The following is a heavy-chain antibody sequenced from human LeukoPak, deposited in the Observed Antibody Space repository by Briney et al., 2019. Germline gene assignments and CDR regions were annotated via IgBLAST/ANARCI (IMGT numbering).Heavy chain of an antibody. CDR2: IYYSGST. V-gene: IGHV4-30-4*08. CDR1: GGSISSGDYY. J-gene: IGHJ4*02. D-gene: IGHD6-13*01. CDR3: ARGSSWWDY. Sequence: SSETLSLTCTVSGGSISSGDYYWSWIRQPPGKGLEWIGYIYYSGSTYYNPSLKSRVTISVDTSKNQFSLKLSSVTAADTAIYYCARGSSWWDYWGQGTLVTVSS.